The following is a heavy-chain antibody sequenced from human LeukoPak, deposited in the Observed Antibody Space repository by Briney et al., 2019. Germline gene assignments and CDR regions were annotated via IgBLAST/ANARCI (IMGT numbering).Heavy chain of an antibody. CDR1: GFTFSSYA. V-gene: IGHV3-23*01. D-gene: IGHD2-2*01. CDR3: AKDRCSSTSCYAKEYYFDY. CDR2: ISGSGGGT. Sequence: PGGSLRLSCAASGFTFSSYAMSWVRQAPGKGLEWVSGISGSGGGTYYADSVKGRFTISRDNSKNTLHLQMNSLRAEDTAVYYCAKDRCSSTSCYAKEYYFDYWGQGTLVTVSS. J-gene: IGHJ4*02.